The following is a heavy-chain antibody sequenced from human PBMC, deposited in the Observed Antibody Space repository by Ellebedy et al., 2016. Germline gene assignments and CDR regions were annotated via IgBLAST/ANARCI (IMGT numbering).Heavy chain of an antibody. Sequence: ESLKISCIVSGGSISRYYWSSIRQPPGRGLEWIGNIYYTGTTNYNPSLQRRVTISLDTSKNQFSLRLTSVTAADTAVYYCARIGGVSFGERPIDYWGQGTLVTVSS. D-gene: IGHD3-10*01. CDR2: IYYTGTT. CDR1: GGSISRYY. J-gene: IGHJ4*02. V-gene: IGHV4-59*01. CDR3: ARIGGVSFGERPIDY.